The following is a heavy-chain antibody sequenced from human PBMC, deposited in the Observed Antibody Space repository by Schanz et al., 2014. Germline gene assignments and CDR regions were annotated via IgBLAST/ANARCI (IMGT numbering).Heavy chain of an antibody. CDR1: GLIFSNYV. V-gene: IGHV3-48*01. J-gene: IGHJ4*02. Sequence: EVQLVESGGGLVEPGGSLKLSCAASGLIFSNYVMNWVRQAPGKGLEWVSYVSRSTPDIYYADSVKGRFTMSRDNAKNSVFLQMNSLRAEDTAVYYCVRDSFFAFDYWGQGTLXTVSS. CDR2: VSRSTPDI. CDR3: VRDSFFAFDY. D-gene: IGHD3-3*01.